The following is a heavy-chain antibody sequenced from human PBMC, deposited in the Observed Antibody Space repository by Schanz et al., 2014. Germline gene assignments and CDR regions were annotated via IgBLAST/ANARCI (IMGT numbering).Heavy chain of an antibody. J-gene: IGHJ4*02. CDR3: ARDQSPYTNSSDVRCFDY. CDR1: GYTFISYG. Sequence: QVQLVQSGAEVRKPGASVKVSCKASGYTFISYGISWVRQAPGHRPEWMGRINTGNGYTHYSETFQDRVTISADTATSTAYMDLRSLRSGDAAVYYCARDQSPYTNSSDVRCFDYWGQGSLXTVSS. V-gene: IGHV1-18*01. CDR2: INTGNGYT. D-gene: IGHD6-6*01.